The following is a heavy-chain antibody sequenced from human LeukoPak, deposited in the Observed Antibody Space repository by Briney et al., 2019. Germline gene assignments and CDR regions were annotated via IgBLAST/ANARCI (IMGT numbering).Heavy chain of an antibody. CDR3: ARDDIAGNCSSTSCYDY. CDR1: GFTFNSYS. V-gene: IGHV3-21*04. D-gene: IGHD2-2*01. J-gene: IGHJ4*02. Sequence: GGSLRLSCAASGFTFNSYSMNWVRQAPGKGLEWVSSISSSSSYIYYADSVKGRFTISRDNAKNSLYLQMNSLRAEDTAVYYCARDDIAGNCSSTSCYDYWGQGTLVTVSS. CDR2: ISSSSSYI.